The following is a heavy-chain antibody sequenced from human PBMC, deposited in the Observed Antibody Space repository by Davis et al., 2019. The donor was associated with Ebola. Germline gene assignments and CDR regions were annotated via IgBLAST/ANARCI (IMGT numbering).Heavy chain of an antibody. D-gene: IGHD3-16*02. Sequence: GESLKISCAASGFTFSSYEMNWVRQAPGKGLEWISYISSSCSTIYYADSVKGRFPLPRDNAKNSLYLQMNSLRAEDTAVYYCARGDRDDYVWGSYRRNFDYWGQGTLVTVSS. J-gene: IGHJ4*02. CDR3: ARGDRDDYVWGSYRRNFDY. CDR2: ISSSCSTI. CDR1: GFTFSSYE. V-gene: IGHV3-48*03.